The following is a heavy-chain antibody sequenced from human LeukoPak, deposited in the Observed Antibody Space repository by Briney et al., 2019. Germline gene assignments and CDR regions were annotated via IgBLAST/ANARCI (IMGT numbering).Heavy chain of an antibody. V-gene: IGHV3-23*01. CDR1: GFTFSSYS. Sequence: GGSLRLSCVASGFTFSSYSMTWVRQAPGKGLEWVSVISGSGDLTYYADSVKGRFTISRDNSKNTLFLQMSSLRAEDTAVYYCANSVYFHYYDSSGFDYWGQGTLVTVSS. CDR3: ANSVYFHYYDSSGFDY. D-gene: IGHD3-22*01. CDR2: ISGSGDLT. J-gene: IGHJ4*02.